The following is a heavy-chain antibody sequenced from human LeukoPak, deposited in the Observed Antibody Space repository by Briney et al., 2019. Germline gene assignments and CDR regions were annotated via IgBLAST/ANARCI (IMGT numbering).Heavy chain of an antibody. Sequence: GGSLRLSCAASGFTVSSNYTSWVRQAPGKGLEWVSVIHSGGNTYYADSVKGRFTISRDNSKNTLYLQMNSLRAEDTAIYYCAREGSSSIYYFDYWGQGTLVSVSS. D-gene: IGHD6-6*01. V-gene: IGHV3-53*01. CDR1: GFTVSSNY. J-gene: IGHJ4*02. CDR3: AREGSSSIYYFDY. CDR2: IHSGGNT.